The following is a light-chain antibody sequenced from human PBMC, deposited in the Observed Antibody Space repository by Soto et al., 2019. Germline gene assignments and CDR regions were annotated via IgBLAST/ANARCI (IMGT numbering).Light chain of an antibody. J-gene: IGKJ4*01. CDR1: QSVNNNY. Sequence: EIVLTQSPGTLSLSPGDRATLSCEASQSVNNNYLAWYQHKPGQAPRLLIYGASSRATGIPDRFSGSGSGTDVTLTIRRLEPEDFAVYYCQQYDTSLPYTFGGGTKVEI. V-gene: IGKV3-20*01. CDR2: GAS. CDR3: QQYDTSLPYT.